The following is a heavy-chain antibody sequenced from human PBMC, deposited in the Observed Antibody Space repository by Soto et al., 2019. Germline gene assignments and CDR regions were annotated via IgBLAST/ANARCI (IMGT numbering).Heavy chain of an antibody. CDR1: GGSISSDSYY. J-gene: IGHJ4*02. Sequence: PSETLSLTCTVSGGSISSDSYYWGWIRQSPEKGLEWIASISYSGSTYYNPTLKSRLIISVDTSTDTAYMELSSLRSEDTAVYYCATSSITMIVVVTQGSFDYWGQGTLVTVSS. CDR2: ISYSGST. D-gene: IGHD3-22*01. V-gene: IGHV4-39*07. CDR3: ATSSITMIVVVTQGSFDY.